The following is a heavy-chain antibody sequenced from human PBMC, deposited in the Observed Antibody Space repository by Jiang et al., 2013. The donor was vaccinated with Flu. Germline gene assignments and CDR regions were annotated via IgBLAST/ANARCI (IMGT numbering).Heavy chain of an antibody. D-gene: IGHD3-10*01. J-gene: IGHJ5*02. V-gene: IGHV1-69*13. CDR2: IIPIFGTA. CDR3: ASHGSGSTPWLHNWFDP. Sequence: SGAEVKKPGASVKVSCKASGYTFTSYGISWVRQAPGQGLEWMGGIIPIFGTANYAQKFQGRVTITADESTSTAYMELSSLRSEDTAVYYCASHGSGSTPWLHNWFDPWGQGTLVTVSS. CDR1: GYTFTSYG.